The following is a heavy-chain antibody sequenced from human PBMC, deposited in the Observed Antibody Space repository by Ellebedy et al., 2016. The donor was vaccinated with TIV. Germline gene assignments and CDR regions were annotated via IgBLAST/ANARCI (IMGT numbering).Heavy chain of an antibody. D-gene: IGHD1-20*01. CDR2: VSYDGSNE. V-gene: IGHV3-30*03. CDR1: GYSFSTSA. Sequence: GESLKISCVASGYSFSTSAMHWARQAPGKELEWVAVVSYDGSNENYANSVKGRFTISRDNSKNSLYLQMNRLRDEDTAVYYCASGYNWNDEVLGHWGQGVLVTVSS. CDR3: ASGYNWNDEVLGH. J-gene: IGHJ4*02.